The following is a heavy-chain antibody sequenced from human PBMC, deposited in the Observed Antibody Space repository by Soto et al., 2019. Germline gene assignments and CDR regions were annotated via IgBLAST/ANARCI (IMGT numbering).Heavy chain of an antibody. CDR2: ISGSDYRT. V-gene: IGHV3-23*01. Sequence: EVQLLESGGGLVQPGGSLRLSCVASVGSGFTFTDYAMAWVRQAPEKGLEWVSGISGSDYRTYYADSVKGRFTISRVNSKNTLFLQMNSLRAEDTAIYYCVGDYAGLEGFDVWGQGTMVTVSS. CDR3: VGDYAGLEGFDV. D-gene: IGHD3-16*01. CDR1: VGSGFTFTDYA. J-gene: IGHJ3*01.